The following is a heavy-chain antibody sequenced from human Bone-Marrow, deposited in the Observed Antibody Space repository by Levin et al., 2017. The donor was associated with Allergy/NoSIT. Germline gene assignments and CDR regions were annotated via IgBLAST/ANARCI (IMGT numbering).Heavy chain of an antibody. D-gene: IGHD3-3*01. Sequence: HSGGSLRLSCAASGFTFSSYAMSWVRQAPGKGLEWVSAISGSGGSTYYADSVKGRFTISRDNSKNTLYLQMNSLRAEDTAVYYCAKDARITIFGVVPYYFDYWGQGTLVTVSS. CDR2: ISGSGGST. CDR1: GFTFSSYA. V-gene: IGHV3-23*01. J-gene: IGHJ4*02. CDR3: AKDARITIFGVVPYYFDY.